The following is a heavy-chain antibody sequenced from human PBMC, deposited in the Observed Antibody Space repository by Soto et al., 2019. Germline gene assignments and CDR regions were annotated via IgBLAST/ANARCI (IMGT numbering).Heavy chain of an antibody. CDR3: ARDYVSYGGNPTFDY. Sequence: QVQLVQSGAEVKKPGSSVKVSCKASGGTFSSYAISWVRQAPGQGLEWMGGIIPIFGTANYAQKFQGRVTITADESTSTAYMELSSQRSEDTAVYYCARDYVSYGGNPTFDYWGQGTLVTVSS. J-gene: IGHJ4*02. V-gene: IGHV1-69*01. CDR2: IIPIFGTA. D-gene: IGHD4-17*01. CDR1: GGTFSSYA.